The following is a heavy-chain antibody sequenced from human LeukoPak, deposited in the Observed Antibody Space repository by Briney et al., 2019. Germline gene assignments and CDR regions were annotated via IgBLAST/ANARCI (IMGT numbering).Heavy chain of an antibody. J-gene: IGHJ4*02. CDR1: GGTFSSYA. D-gene: IGHD2-2*01. Sequence: GSSVKVSCKASGGTFSSYAISWVRQAPGQGLEWMGGIIPIFGTANYAQKFQGRVTITADESTSTAYMELSSLRSEDTAVYYYARILGYCSSTSCYGDDYWGQGTLVTVSS. CDR2: IIPIFGTA. CDR3: ARILGYCSSTSCYGDDY. V-gene: IGHV1-69*01.